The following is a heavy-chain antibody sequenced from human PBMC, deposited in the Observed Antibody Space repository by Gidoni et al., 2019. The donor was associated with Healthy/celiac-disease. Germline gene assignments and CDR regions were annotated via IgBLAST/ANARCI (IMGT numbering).Heavy chain of an antibody. CDR2: RSYDGSNK. J-gene: IGHJ6*02. V-gene: IGHV3-30-3*01. CDR3: ARSGVGYSYYYGMDV. Sequence: QVQLVESGGGVVQPGRSLRLSCAASGFPFSSYAMHWVRQAPGQGLEWVAVRSYDGSNKYYADSVKGRFTISRDNAKNTLYLQMNSLRAEDTAVYYCARSGVGYSYYYGMDVWGQGTTVTVSS. CDR1: GFPFSSYA. D-gene: IGHD2-15*01.